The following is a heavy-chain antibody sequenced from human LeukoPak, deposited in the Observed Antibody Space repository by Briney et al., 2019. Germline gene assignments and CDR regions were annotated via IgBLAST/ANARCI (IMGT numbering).Heavy chain of an antibody. V-gene: IGHV4-39*01. J-gene: IGHJ2*01. CDR1: GGSISSSSYY. Sequence: PSETLSLTCTVSGGSISSSSYYWGWIRQPPGKGLEWIGSIYYSGSTYYNPSLKSRVTISVDTSKNQFSLKLSSVTAADTAVYYCARHVARGWYFDLWGRGTLVTVSS. D-gene: IGHD3-10*01. CDR3: ARHVARGWYFDL. CDR2: IYYSGST.